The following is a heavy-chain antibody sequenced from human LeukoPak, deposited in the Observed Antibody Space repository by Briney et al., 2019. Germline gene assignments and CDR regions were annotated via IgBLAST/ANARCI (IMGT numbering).Heavy chain of an antibody. CDR3: ARGVSSSAIVYYYYYGMDV. Sequence: NTSETLSLTCAVYGGSFSGYYWSWIRQPPGKGLEWIGEINHSGSTNYNPSLKSRVTISVDTSKNQFSLKLSSVTAADTAVYYCARGVSSSAIVYYYYYGMDVWGQGTTVTVSS. V-gene: IGHV4-34*01. D-gene: IGHD6-6*01. CDR1: GGSFSGYY. CDR2: INHSGST. J-gene: IGHJ6*02.